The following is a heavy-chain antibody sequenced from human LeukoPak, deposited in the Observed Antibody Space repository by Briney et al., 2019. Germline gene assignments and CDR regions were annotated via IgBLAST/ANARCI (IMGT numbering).Heavy chain of an antibody. J-gene: IGHJ3*02. CDR3: ARVLRDYLEAFDI. D-gene: IGHD4-11*01. V-gene: IGHV3-20*04. CDR1: GFTFDDYG. Sequence: GGSLRLSCAASGFTFDDYGMSWVRQAPGKGLEWVSGIDRNGDSTGYADSVEGRFTISRDNAKNSLYLQMNSLRAEDTAVYYCARVLRDYLEAFDIWGQGTMVTVSS. CDR2: IDRNGDST.